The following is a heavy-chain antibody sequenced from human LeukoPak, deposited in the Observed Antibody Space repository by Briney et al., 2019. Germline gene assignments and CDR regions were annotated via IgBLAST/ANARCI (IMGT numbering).Heavy chain of an antibody. CDR1: GFTFSSYA. J-gene: IGHJ6*02. CDR3: AKGGPYSSSWYEYYYYYGMDV. D-gene: IGHD6-13*01. CDR2: ISGSGGST. V-gene: IGHV3-23*01. Sequence: GGSLRLSCAASGFTFSSYAMNWVRQAPGKGLEWVSAISGSGGSTYYADSVKGRFTISRDNSKNTLYLQMNSLRAEDTAVYYCAKGGPYSSSWYEYYYYYGMDVWGQGTTVTVSS.